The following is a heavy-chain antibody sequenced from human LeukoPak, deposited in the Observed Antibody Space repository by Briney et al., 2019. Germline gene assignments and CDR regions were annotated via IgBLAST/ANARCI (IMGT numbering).Heavy chain of an antibody. CDR3: VRDRGYSTFDY. V-gene: IGHV3-7*01. CDR2: MKEDGGEI. CDR1: GFPFSNYW. D-gene: IGHD4-23*01. Sequence: PGGSLRLSCAASGFPFSNYWMSSGPQAPGKGLEWVSNMKEDGGEINYVDSVKGRFTVSRDNAKNSLYLQMNSLRVDDTAVYYCVRDRGYSTFDYWGQGTLVTVSS. J-gene: IGHJ4*02.